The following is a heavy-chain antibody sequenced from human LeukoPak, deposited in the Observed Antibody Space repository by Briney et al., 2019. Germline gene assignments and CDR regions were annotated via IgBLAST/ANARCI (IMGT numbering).Heavy chain of an antibody. CDR2: ISAYNGNT. Sequence: ASVKVSCKASGYTFTSYGISWVRQAPGQGLEWMGWISAYNGNTNYAQKFQGRVTMTTDTSTSTAYMELRSLRSDDTAVYYCARDIFYGDYPSDAFDIWGQGTMATVSS. D-gene: IGHD4-17*01. V-gene: IGHV1-18*01. J-gene: IGHJ3*02. CDR1: GYTFTSYG. CDR3: ARDIFYGDYPSDAFDI.